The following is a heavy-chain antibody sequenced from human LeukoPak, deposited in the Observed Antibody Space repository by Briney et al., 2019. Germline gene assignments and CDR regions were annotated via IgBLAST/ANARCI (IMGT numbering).Heavy chain of an antibody. CDR1: GFTFSSYS. CDR3: ARFPYYYGSGSWNYFDY. CDR2: ISSSSSYI. Sequence: GGSLRLSCAASGFTFSSYSMNWVRQAPGKGLERVSSISSSSSYIYYADSVKGRFTISRDNAKNSLYLQMNSLRAEDTAVYYCARFPYYYGSGSWNYFDYWGQGTLVTVSS. J-gene: IGHJ4*02. D-gene: IGHD3-10*01. V-gene: IGHV3-21*01.